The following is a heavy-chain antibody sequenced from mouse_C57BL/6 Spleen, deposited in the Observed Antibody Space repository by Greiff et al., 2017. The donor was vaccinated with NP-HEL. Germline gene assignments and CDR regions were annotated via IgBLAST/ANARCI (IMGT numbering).Heavy chain of an antibody. V-gene: IGHV1-19*01. CDR2: INPYNGGT. J-gene: IGHJ4*01. D-gene: IGHD2-3*01. CDR3: ARRDGYYHYYAMDY. Sequence: EVQLVESGPVLVKPGASVKMSCKASGYTFTDYYMNWVKQSHGKSLEWIGVINPYNGGTSYNQKFKGKATLTVDKSSSTAYMELNSLTSEDSAVYYCARRDGYYHYYAMDYWGQGTSVTVSS. CDR1: GYTFTDYY.